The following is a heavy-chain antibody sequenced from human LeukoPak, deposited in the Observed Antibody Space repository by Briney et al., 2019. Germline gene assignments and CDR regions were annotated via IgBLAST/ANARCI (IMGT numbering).Heavy chain of an antibody. D-gene: IGHD1-26*01. V-gene: IGHV3-73*01. CDR3: ARDRRGGSYYNI. J-gene: IGHJ3*02. CDR1: GFTFSSSA. CDR2: IRSKANSYAS. Sequence: GGSLRLSCAASGFTFSSSAMNWVRQAPGKGLEWVCRIRSKANSYASAYGASVKGRFTISSDDSKNTSYLQMNSLKTEDTAVYYCARDRRGGSYYNIWGQGTMVTVSS.